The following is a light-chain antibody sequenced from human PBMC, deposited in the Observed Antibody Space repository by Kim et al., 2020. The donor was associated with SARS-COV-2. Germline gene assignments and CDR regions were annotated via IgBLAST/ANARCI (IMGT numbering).Light chain of an antibody. J-gene: IGLJ2*01. V-gene: IGLV1-51*01. CDR1: SSNIENHS. CDR2: DNN. Sequence: PGQKVTISCSGRSSNIENHSVSWYQQLPGTAPKLLIYDNNKRPSGIPDRFSGSQSGTSATLGITGLQTGDEADYYCGTWDDSLSVVFGGGTQLTVL. CDR3: GTWDDSLSVV.